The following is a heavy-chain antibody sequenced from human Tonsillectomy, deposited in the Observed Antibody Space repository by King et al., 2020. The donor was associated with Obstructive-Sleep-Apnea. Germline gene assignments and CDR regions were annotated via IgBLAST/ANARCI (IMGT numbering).Heavy chain of an antibody. CDR3: ARSGSCIGGSCYRVDASVYFYYGMDV. Sequence: VQLVESGGGVVQPGRSLRLSCAASGFTFSSYAMHWVRQAPGKGLEWVAVISYDGSNKYYADSVKGRFTISRDNSKNTLYLQMNSLRAEDTAVYNFARSGSCIGGSCYRVDASVYFYYGMDVWGQGTTVTVSS. CDR1: GFTFSSYA. D-gene: IGHD2-15*01. V-gene: IGHV3-30*04. J-gene: IGHJ6*02. CDR2: ISYDGSNK.